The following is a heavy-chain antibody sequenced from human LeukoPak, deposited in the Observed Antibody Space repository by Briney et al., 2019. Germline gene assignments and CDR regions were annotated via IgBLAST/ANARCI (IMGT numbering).Heavy chain of an antibody. Sequence: ASVKVSCKASGYTFTGYYMHWVRQAPGQGLEWMGWINPNSGGTNNAQKFQGRVTMTRDTSISTAYMELSRLRSDDTAVYYCARDNDYSNFQNAFDIWGQGTMVTVSS. CDR3: ARDNDYSNFQNAFDI. CDR1: GYTFTGYY. V-gene: IGHV1-2*02. D-gene: IGHD4-11*01. CDR2: INPNSGGT. J-gene: IGHJ3*02.